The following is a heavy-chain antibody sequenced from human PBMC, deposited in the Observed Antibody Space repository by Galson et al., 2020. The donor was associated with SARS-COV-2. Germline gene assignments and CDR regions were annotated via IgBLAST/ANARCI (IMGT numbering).Heavy chain of an antibody. CDR3: AKVQGSYSKSWYNS. CDR1: GFTFNTYA. J-gene: IGHJ5*01. Sequence: GESLKISCAASGFTFNTYAMSWVRQAPGKGLEWVSGISDSGGATYYADSVKGRFTISRDNSKNTLYLQMSSLRADDTAVYYCAKVQGSYSKSWYNSWGQGTLVTVSS. CDR2: ISDSGGAT. V-gene: IGHV3-23*01. D-gene: IGHD4-4*01.